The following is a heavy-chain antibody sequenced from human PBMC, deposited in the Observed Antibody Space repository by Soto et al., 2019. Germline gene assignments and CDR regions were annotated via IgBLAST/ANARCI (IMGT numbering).Heavy chain of an antibody. CDR1: GDSVSSNSAA. D-gene: IGHD6-19*01. CDR3: ARETSKIGIAVPGAIDY. Sequence: PSQTLSLTGAISGDSVSSNSAAWNWIRQSPSRGLEWLGRTYYRSKWYNDYVVSVKSRITINPDTSKNQFSLQLNSVTPEDTAVYYCARETSKIGIAVPGAIDYWGQGTLVTVSS. J-gene: IGHJ4*02. V-gene: IGHV6-1*01. CDR2: TYYRSKWYN.